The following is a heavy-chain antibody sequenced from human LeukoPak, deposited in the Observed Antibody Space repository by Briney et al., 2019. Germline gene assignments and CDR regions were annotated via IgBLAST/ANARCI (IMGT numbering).Heavy chain of an antibody. V-gene: IGHV3-23*01. CDR1: GFTFSSYA. D-gene: IGHD4-17*01. CDR3: VAYPTTVTNRFDP. J-gene: IGHJ5*02. CDR2: ISGSGGST. Sequence: LAGGSLRLSCAASGFTFSSYAMSWVRQAPGKGLEWGSAISGSGGSTYYADSVKGRFTISRDNSKNTLYLQMNSLRAEDTAVYYCVAYPTTVTNRFDPWGQGTLVTVSS.